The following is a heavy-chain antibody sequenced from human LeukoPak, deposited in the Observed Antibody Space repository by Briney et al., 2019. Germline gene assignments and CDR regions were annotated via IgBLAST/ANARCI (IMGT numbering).Heavy chain of an antibody. CDR2: INPNSGGT. V-gene: IGHV1-2*02. Sequence: ASVKVSCKASGYTFTGYYMHWVRQAPGQGLEWMGWINPNSGGTNYAQKFQGRVTMTRDTSISTAYMELSRLRSDDTAVYFCAREHSSGYYFDAFDIWGQGTMVTVSS. D-gene: IGHD3-22*01. CDR3: AREHSSGYYFDAFDI. CDR1: GYTFTGYY. J-gene: IGHJ3*02.